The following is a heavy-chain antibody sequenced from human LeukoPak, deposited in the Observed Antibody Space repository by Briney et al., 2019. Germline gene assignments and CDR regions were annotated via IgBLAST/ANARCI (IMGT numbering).Heavy chain of an antibody. J-gene: IGHJ5*02. CDR3: ARGDYYGSIVTAP. Sequence: GASVKVSCKASGYTFTGYYMHWVRQAPGQGLEWMGWINPNSGGTNYAQKFQGRVTMTRDTSISTAYMEPNSLRSDDTAVFYCARGDYYGSIVTAPWGQGTLVTVSS. CDR2: INPNSGGT. CDR1: GYTFTGYY. V-gene: IGHV1-2*02. D-gene: IGHD3-10*01.